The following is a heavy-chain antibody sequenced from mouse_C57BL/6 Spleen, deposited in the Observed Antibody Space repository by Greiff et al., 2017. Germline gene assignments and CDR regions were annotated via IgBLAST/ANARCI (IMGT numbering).Heavy chain of an antibody. D-gene: IGHD2-3*01. CDR3: ARWEDGYYFAY. J-gene: IGHJ3*01. Sequence: VQLQQSGPELVKPGASVKISCKASGYAFSSSWMNWVKQRPGKGLEWIGRIYPGDGDTNYNGKFKGKATLTADKSSSTAYMQLSRLTSEDSAVYFCARWEDGYYFAYWGQGTLVTVSA. CDR1: GYAFSSSW. V-gene: IGHV1-82*01. CDR2: IYPGDGDT.